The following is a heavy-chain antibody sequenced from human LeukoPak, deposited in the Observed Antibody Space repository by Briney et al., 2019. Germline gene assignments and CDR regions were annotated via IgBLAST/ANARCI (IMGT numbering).Heavy chain of an antibody. CDR3: ARNYYDSSGYQSHDY. D-gene: IGHD3-22*01. CDR2: INHSGST. Sequence: KPSETLSLTCAVYGGSFSGYYWSWIRQPPGKGLEWIGEINHSGSTNYNPSLKSRVTISVDTSKNQFSLKLSSVTAADTAVYYCARNYYDSSGYQSHDYWGQGTLVTASS. V-gene: IGHV4-34*01. CDR1: GGSFSGYY. J-gene: IGHJ4*02.